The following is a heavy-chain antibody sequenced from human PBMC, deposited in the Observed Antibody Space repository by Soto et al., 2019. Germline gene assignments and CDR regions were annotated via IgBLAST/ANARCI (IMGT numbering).Heavy chain of an antibody. CDR2: IYYSGST. D-gene: IGHD3-22*01. J-gene: IGHJ4*02. CDR1: GGSISSGGYS. V-gene: IGHV4-61*08. CDR3: ANRYYDGSGYLHDY. Sequence: PSETLSLTCAVSGGSISSGGYSWSWIRQPPGKRLEWIGYIYYSGSTNYNPSLKGRVAVSVDTSKNQFSLRLSSVTAADTAVYYCANRYYDGSGYLHDYWGQGILVTVSS.